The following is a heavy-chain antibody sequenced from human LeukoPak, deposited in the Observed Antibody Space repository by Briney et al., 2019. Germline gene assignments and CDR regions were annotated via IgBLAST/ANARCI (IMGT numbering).Heavy chain of an antibody. D-gene: IGHD4-11*01. CDR2: ISWNSGSI. V-gene: IGHV3-9*01. CDR3: AKDTYMTTGAFDI. Sequence: PGGSLRLSCAASGFTVSSNYMSWVRQAPGKGLEWVSGISWNSGSIGYADSVKGRFTISRDNAKNSLYLQMNSLRAEDTALYYCAKDTYMTTGAFDIWGQGTMVTVSS. J-gene: IGHJ3*02. CDR1: GFTVSSNY.